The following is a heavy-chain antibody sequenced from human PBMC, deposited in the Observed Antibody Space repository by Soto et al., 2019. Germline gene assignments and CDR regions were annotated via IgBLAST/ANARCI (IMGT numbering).Heavy chain of an antibody. CDR2: ISSSSSTI. CDR3: ARADYGDYGIDY. V-gene: IGHV3-48*01. Sequence: GALRLSCAASGFIFSSYSMNWVRQAPGKGLEWVSYISSSSSTIYYADSVKGRFTISRDNAKNSLYLQMNSLRAEDTAVYYCARADYGDYGIDYWGQGTLVTVSS. CDR1: GFIFSSYS. J-gene: IGHJ4*02. D-gene: IGHD4-17*01.